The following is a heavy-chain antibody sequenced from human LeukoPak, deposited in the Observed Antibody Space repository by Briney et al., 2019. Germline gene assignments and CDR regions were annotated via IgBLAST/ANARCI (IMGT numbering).Heavy chain of an antibody. CDR3: ARVRSNYYGSGTHSPYFDY. CDR1: GFTFSSYG. Sequence: GGSLRLSCAASGFTFSSYGMLWVRQAPGKGLEWVAVIWYDGSNKYYADSVKGRFTISRDNSKNTLYLQMNSLRAEDTAVYYCARVRSNYYGSGTHSPYFDYWGQGTLVTVSS. CDR2: IWYDGSNK. V-gene: IGHV3-33*01. J-gene: IGHJ4*02. D-gene: IGHD3-10*01.